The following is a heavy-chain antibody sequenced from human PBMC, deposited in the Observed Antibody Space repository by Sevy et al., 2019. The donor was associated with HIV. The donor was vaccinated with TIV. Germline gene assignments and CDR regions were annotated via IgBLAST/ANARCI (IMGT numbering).Heavy chain of an antibody. Sequence: ASVKVSCKASGYTFTGHYMHWVRQAPGQGLEWMGWINPNSGGTDYAQKFQGRVTLTRDTSISTAYLELSRLTSDDTAVYYGARVFAYCSGGSCYSPYDAFDIWGQGTMVTVSS. CDR3: ARVFAYCSGGSCYSPYDAFDI. CDR1: GYTFTGHY. D-gene: IGHD2-15*01. CDR2: INPNSGGT. J-gene: IGHJ3*02. V-gene: IGHV1-2*02.